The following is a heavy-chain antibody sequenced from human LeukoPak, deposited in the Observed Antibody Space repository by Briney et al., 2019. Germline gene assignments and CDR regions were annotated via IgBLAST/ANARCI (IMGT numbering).Heavy chain of an antibody. Sequence: GGSLRLSCAASGFTFSSYGMHWVRQAPGKGLEWVAFIRYDGSNKYYADSVKGRFTISRDNSKNTLYLQMNSLRAEDTAVYYCASLRGSYSFYYYYMDVWGKGTTVTVSS. CDR1: GFTFSSYG. CDR2: IRYDGSNK. D-gene: IGHD3-16*01. V-gene: IGHV3-30*02. J-gene: IGHJ6*03. CDR3: ASLRGSYSFYYYYMDV.